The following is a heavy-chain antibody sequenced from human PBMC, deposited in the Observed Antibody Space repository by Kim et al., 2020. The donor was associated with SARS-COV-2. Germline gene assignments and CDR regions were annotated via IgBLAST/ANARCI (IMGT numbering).Heavy chain of an antibody. CDR3: ATLAAEQQLVLAAFDI. V-gene: IGHV3-23*01. J-gene: IGHJ3*02. D-gene: IGHD6-13*01. Sequence: GGSLRLSCAASGFTFSSYAMSWVRQAPGKGLEWVSAISGSGGSTYYADSVKGRFTISRDNSKNTLYLQMNSLRAEDTAVYYCATLAAEQQLVLAAFDIWGQGTMVTVSS. CDR1: GFTFSSYA. CDR2: ISGSGGST.